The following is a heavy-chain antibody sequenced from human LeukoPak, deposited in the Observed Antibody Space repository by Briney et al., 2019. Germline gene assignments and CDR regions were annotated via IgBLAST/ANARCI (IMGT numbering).Heavy chain of an antibody. V-gene: IGHV4-59*01. CDR1: GGSISSYY. J-gene: IGHJ5*02. CDR2: IYYSGST. Sequence: PSETLSLTCTVSGGSISSYYWSWIRQPPGKGLEWIGYIYYSGSTNYNPSLKSRVTISVDTSKNQFSLKLSSVTAADTAVYYCATRGPNLGFDHWGQGTLVTVSS. CDR3: ATRGPNLGFDH. D-gene: IGHD3-10*01.